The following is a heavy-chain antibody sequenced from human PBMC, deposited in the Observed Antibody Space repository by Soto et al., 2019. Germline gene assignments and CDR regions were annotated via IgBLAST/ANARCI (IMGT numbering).Heavy chain of an antibody. CDR3: ARSPRSSPCFDY. CDR1: GYTFSNFW. CDR2: IYPGDHET. V-gene: IGHV5-51*01. J-gene: IGHJ4*02. Sequence: GESLKISCQCSGYTFSNFWIGWVRQLPGKGLEWMGIIYPGDHETRYSPSFHGKVTISADKSINTAYLQWNSLEASDTAFYFCARSPRSSPCFDYCGQGALVTVSS. D-gene: IGHD6-13*01.